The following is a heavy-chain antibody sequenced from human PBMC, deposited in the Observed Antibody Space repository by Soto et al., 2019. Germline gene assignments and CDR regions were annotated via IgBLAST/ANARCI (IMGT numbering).Heavy chain of an antibody. Sequence: PSETLSLTCTVSGGSISSGGYYWSWIRQHPGKGLEWIGYIYYSGSTYYNPSLKSRVTISVDTSKNQFSLKLSSVTAADTAVYYCARGGGWFGELHGMDVWGQGTTVTVSS. CDR1: GGSISSGGYY. D-gene: IGHD3-10*01. J-gene: IGHJ6*02. V-gene: IGHV4-31*03. CDR2: IYYSGST. CDR3: ARGGGWFGELHGMDV.